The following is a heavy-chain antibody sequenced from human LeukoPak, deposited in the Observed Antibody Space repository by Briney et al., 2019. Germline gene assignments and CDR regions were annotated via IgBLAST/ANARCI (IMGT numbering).Heavy chain of an antibody. D-gene: IGHD6-19*01. CDR1: GFSFTMYG. Sequence: GGSLRLSCAASGFSFTMYGVHWVRQAPGKGLEWVAVISTDGNNEYYANSVKGRFTISRDNSKNAVYLQMTSLRTEDAAVYYCAKDQIGWAPGYVSGPLDQWGQGTLVTVSS. CDR3: AKDQIGWAPGYVSGPLDQ. CDR2: ISTDGNNE. V-gene: IGHV3-30*18. J-gene: IGHJ4*02.